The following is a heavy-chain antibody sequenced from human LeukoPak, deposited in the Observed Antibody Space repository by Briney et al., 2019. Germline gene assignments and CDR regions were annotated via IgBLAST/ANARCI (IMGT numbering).Heavy chain of an antibody. Sequence: GSLRLSCAASGFTFSSYAMHWVRQAPGKGLEWVAVISYDGSNKYYADSVKGRFTISRDNSKNTLYLQMNSLRAEDTAVYYCARGLRYFDWLYQGEIDYSGQGTLVTVSS. D-gene: IGHD3-9*01. V-gene: IGHV3-30*01. CDR1: GFTFSSYA. J-gene: IGHJ4*02. CDR2: ISYDGSNK. CDR3: ARGLRYFDWLYQGEIDY.